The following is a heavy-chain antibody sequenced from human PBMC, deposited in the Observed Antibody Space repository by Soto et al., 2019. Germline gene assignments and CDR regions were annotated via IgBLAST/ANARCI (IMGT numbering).Heavy chain of an antibody. V-gene: IGHV3-23*01. CDR1: GFTFGTTD. CDR3: VKTSGGDHN. D-gene: IGHD3-10*01. Sequence: QLLQSGGGLVQPGGSLTLSCAASGFTFGTTDMSWVRQAPGEGLEWVSTIDGSGGITYYADSVKGRFTTSRDNSRNKMCLQMNSRRGDDTARYYCVKTSGGDHNWGQGALVTVSS. J-gene: IGHJ4*02. CDR2: IDGSGGIT.